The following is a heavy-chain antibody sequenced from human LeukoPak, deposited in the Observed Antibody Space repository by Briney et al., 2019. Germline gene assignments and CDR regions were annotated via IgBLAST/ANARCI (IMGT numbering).Heavy chain of an antibody. CDR2: IYSGGST. CDR1: GFTVSSNY. CDR3: ARDGYDYVWGSTN. V-gene: IGHV3-66*01. Sequence: GGSLRLSCAASGFTVSSNYMSWGRQAPGKGLEWVSVIYSGGSTYYADSVKGRFTISRDNSKNTLYLQMNSLRAEDTAVYYCARDGYDYVWGSTNWGQGTLVTVSS. J-gene: IGHJ4*02. D-gene: IGHD3-16*01.